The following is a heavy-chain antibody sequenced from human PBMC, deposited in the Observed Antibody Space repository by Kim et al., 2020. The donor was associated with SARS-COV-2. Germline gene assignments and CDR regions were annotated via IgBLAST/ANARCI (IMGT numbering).Heavy chain of an antibody. D-gene: IGHD6-6*01. CDR3: AREMGGTYSSSMGKYYFDY. V-gene: IGHV1-2*06. Sequence: ASVKVSCKASGYTFTGYYMHWVRQAPGQGLEWMGRINPNSGGTNYAQKFQGRVTMTRDTSISTAYMELSRLRSDDTAVYYCAREMGGTYSSSMGKYYFDYWGQGTLVTVSS. J-gene: IGHJ4*02. CDR1: GYTFTGYY. CDR2: INPNSGGT.